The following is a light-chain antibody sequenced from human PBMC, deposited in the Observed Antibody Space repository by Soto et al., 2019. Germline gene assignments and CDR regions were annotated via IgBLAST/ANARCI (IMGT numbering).Light chain of an antibody. CDR3: SSYTSSSLYV. V-gene: IGLV2-14*01. Sequence: QSVLTQPVSVSGSPGQSITISCTGKSSDVGGYNYVSWYQQHPGKAPKLMIYDVSNRPSGVSNRFSGSKSGNTASLTISWLQAEDEADYYCSSYTSSSLYVFGTGTKVTVL. J-gene: IGLJ1*01. CDR2: DVS. CDR1: SSDVGGYNY.